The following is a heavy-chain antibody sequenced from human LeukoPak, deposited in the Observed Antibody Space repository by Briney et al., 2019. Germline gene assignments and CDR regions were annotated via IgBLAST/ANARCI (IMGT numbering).Heavy chain of an antibody. J-gene: IGHJ4*02. CDR2: MYGGGDT. D-gene: IGHD3-10*01. CDR1: GFTVSTND. CDR3: ARDRPGDGYFDY. V-gene: IGHV3-66*01. Sequence: GGSLRLSCAAFGFTVSTNDMTWVRQTPGKGLEWVSIMYGGGDTHYADSVKGRFTISRDNSKNTVYLEMNSLRAEDTAVFYCARDRPGDGYFDYWGQGTLVTVSS.